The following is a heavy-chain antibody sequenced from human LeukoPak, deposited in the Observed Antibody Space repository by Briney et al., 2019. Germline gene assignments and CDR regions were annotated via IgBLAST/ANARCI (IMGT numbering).Heavy chain of an antibody. CDR1: GDSISSTTYY. CDR2: IYYSGST. V-gene: IGHV4-39*07. Sequence: PSETLSLTCTVSGDSISSTTYYWGWIRQPPGKGLEWIGSIYYSGSTYYNPSLKSRVTISVDTSKNQFSLKLSSVTAADTAVYYCARVLGPYSSGWYRGGYWGQGTLVTVSS. D-gene: IGHD6-19*01. CDR3: ARVLGPYSSGWYRGGY. J-gene: IGHJ4*02.